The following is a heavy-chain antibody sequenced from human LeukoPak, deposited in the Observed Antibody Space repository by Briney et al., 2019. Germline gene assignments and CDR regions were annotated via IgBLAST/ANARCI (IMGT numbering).Heavy chain of an antibody. Sequence: SETLSLTCTVSGGSISSYYWSWIRQPPGKGLEWIGNNYYSGSTNYNPSLKSRVTISVDTSKNQFSLKLSSVTAADTAVYYCARGNSDFWSGYYRNWFDPWGQGTLVTVPS. CDR3: ARGNSDFWSGYYRNWFDP. J-gene: IGHJ5*02. V-gene: IGHV4-59*01. CDR2: NYYSGST. CDR1: GGSISSYY. D-gene: IGHD3-3*01.